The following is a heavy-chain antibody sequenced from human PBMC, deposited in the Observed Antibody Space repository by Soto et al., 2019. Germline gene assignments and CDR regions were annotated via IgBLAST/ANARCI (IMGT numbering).Heavy chain of an antibody. D-gene: IGHD4-4*01. CDR3: ARFGDYSNDYYYYGMDV. J-gene: IGHJ6*02. V-gene: IGHV1-69*13. CDR2: IIPIFGTA. Sequence: VASVKVSCKASGGTFSSYAISWVRQAPGQGLEWMGGIIPIFGTANYAQKFQGRVTITADESTSTAYMELSSLRSEDTAVYYCARFGDYSNDYYYYGMDVWGQGTTVTVSS. CDR1: GGTFSSYA.